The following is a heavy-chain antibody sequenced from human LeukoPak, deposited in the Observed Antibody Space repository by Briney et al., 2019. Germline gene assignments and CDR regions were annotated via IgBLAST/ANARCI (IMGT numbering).Heavy chain of an antibody. J-gene: IGHJ4*02. D-gene: IGHD3-16*01. CDR1: GGSISSSSYY. CDR3: AREGPFMITFGGLDY. V-gene: IGHV4-39*02. Sequence: SETLSLTCTVSGGSISSSSYYWGWIRQPPGKGLEWIGSIYYSGSTYYNPSLKSRFTISVDTSKNQFSLKLSPVTAADTAVYYCAREGPFMITFGGLDYWGQGTLVTVSS. CDR2: IYYSGST.